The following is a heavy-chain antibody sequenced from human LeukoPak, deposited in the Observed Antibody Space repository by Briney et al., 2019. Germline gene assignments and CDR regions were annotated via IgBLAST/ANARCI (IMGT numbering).Heavy chain of an antibody. Sequence: SETLSLTCTVSGGSISSGSYYWSWIRQPAGKGLEWIGRIYTSRSTNYNPSLKSRVTISVDTSKNQFSLKLSSVTAADTAVYYCASRSLYGGNLDCWGQGTLVTVSS. D-gene: IGHD4-23*01. CDR2: IYTSRST. V-gene: IGHV4-61*02. CDR3: ASRSLYGGNLDC. CDR1: GGSISSGSYY. J-gene: IGHJ4*02.